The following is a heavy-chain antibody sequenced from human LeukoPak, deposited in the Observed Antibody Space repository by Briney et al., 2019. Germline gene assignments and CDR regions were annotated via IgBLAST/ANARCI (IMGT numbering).Heavy chain of an antibody. CDR1: GFTFSSYS. V-gene: IGHV3-48*02. D-gene: IGHD3-22*01. J-gene: IGHJ3*02. CDR3: ARDGDSSGYYAAFDI. Sequence: GGSLRLSCAASGFTFSSYSMNWVRQAPGKGLEWLSYISSSSSIIYYADSVKGRFTISRDNAKNSLYLQMNSLSDEDTAVYYCARDGDSSGYYAAFDIWGQGTMVTASS. CDR2: ISSSSSII.